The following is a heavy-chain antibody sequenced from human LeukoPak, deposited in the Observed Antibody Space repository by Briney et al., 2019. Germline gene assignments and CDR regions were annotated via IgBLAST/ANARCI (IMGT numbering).Heavy chain of an antibody. Sequence: SVNVSCKASGGTFSSYAISWVRQAPGQGLEWMGGIIPIFGTANYAQKFQGRVTITADESTSTAYMELSSLRSEDTAVYYCARENPKTRAGYSSSWYESAFDYWGQGTLVTVSS. CDR3: ARENPKTRAGYSSSWYESAFDY. CDR1: GGTFSSYA. V-gene: IGHV1-69*13. J-gene: IGHJ4*02. CDR2: IIPIFGTA. D-gene: IGHD6-13*01.